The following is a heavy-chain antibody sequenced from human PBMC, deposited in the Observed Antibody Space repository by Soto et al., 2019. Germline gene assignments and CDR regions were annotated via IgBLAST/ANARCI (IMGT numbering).Heavy chain of an antibody. D-gene: IGHD3-10*01. Sequence: QVQLVQSGAEVKKTGASVKVSCTASGYTFTSYDINWVRQATGQGLEWMGWMNPNSGNTGYAQKFQGRVTMTRNTAISTAYMALSSLRSEDTAVYYCARGRRITMVRGVTPNDYWGQGTLVTVSS. V-gene: IGHV1-8*01. CDR2: MNPNSGNT. CDR1: GYTFTSYD. CDR3: ARGRRITMVRGVTPNDY. J-gene: IGHJ4*02.